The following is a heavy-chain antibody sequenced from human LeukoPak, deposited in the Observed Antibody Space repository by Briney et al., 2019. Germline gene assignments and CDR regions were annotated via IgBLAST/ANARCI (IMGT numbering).Heavy chain of an antibody. J-gene: IGHJ5*02. D-gene: IGHD3-22*01. Sequence: GASVKVSCKASGYTFTGYYMHWVRQAPGQGLEWMGWINPNSGGTNYAQKFQGRVTMTRDTSISTAYMELSRLRSDDTAVYYCARGDYYDSSAYFRVPWFDPWGQGTLVTVSS. CDR3: ARGDYYDSSAYFRVPWFDP. V-gene: IGHV1-2*02. CDR2: INPNSGGT. CDR1: GYTFTGYY.